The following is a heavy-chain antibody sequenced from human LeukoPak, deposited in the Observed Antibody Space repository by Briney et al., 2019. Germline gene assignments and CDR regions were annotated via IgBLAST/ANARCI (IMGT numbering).Heavy chain of an antibody. J-gene: IGHJ3*02. CDR1: GYTFTSYD. Sequence: ASVKVSCKASGYTFTSYDINWVRQATGQGLEWMGWMNPNSGNTGYAQKFQGRVTMTRNTSLSTAYMELSSLRSEDTAVYYCARGYYYGSGSTDAFDIWGQGTMVTVSS. V-gene: IGHV1-8*01. D-gene: IGHD3-10*01. CDR3: ARGYYYGSGSTDAFDI. CDR2: MNPNSGNT.